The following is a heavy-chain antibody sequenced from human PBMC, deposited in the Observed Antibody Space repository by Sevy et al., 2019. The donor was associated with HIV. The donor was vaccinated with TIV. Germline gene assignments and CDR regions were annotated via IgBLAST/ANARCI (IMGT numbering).Heavy chain of an antibody. Sequence: GGSLRLSCAASGFTFSNAWMSWVRQAPGKGLEWVGRIKSKTDGGTTDYAAPVKGRFTISRDDSKNTLYLQMNSLKTEDTAVYYCTTTSQQLVLESGYYYYGMDVWGQGTTVTVSS. CDR1: GFTFSNAW. D-gene: IGHD6-13*01. CDR3: TTTSQQLVLESGYYYYGMDV. CDR2: IKSKTDGGTT. J-gene: IGHJ6*02. V-gene: IGHV3-15*01.